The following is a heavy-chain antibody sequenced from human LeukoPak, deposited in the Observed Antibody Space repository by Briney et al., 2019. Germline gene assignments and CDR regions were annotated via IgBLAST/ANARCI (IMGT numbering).Heavy chain of an antibody. CDR1: GFSFSSYA. CDR3: ALFGELPKGGFDY. J-gene: IGHJ4*02. CDR2: ISGSGEIT. V-gene: IGHV3-23*01. D-gene: IGHD3-10*02. Sequence: PGGSLRLSCAASGFSFSSYAMSWVRQAPGMRLEWVSSISGSGEITYYADSLEGRFTISRDNSKNTLYLQMNSLRAEDTALYYCALFGELPKGGFDYWGQGTLVTVSS.